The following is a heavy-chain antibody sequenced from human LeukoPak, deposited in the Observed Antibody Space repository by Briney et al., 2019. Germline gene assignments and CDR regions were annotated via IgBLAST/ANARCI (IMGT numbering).Heavy chain of an antibody. D-gene: IGHD3-10*01. V-gene: IGHV4-31*03. CDR1: GGSISSGGYY. J-gene: IGHJ4*02. Sequence: PSETLSLACTVSGGSISSGGYYWGWIRQHPGTGLEWFGYFYYSRSTYYNPSAKSRLTISVDTSKNQFSLKLSSVTAADTAVYYCARGRPLWFGEVYPSVWGQGTLVTVSS. CDR3: ARGRPLWFGEVYPSV. CDR2: FYYSRST.